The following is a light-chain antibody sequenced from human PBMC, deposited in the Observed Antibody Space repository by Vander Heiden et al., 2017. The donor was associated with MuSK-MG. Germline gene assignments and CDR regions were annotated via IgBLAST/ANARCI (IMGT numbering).Light chain of an antibody. V-gene: IGLV2-23*03. CDR3: CSYAGSSTFVV. J-gene: IGLJ2*01. CDR1: SSDVGSYNL. Sequence: HSALPQPASASGSPGHSLTISCTGASSDVGSYNLVAWYQQHPGKAPKLMIYEGSKRPSGVSNRFSGSKSGNTASLTISGLQAEDEADYYCCSYAGSSTFVVFGGGTKLTVL. CDR2: EGS.